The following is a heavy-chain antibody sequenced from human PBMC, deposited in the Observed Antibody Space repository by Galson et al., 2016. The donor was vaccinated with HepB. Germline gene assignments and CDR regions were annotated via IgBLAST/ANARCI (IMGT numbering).Heavy chain of an antibody. V-gene: IGHV4-39*01. CDR2: IYYSGST. Sequence: ATLSLTCTVSGGSISTNTYYWAWIRQPPGKGLEWIGSIYYSGSTSYYPSLQSRLTISVDTSKNQFSLNLGSVTAADTSVYYCARHSGVSSGSYQGIDYWGQGTLVTVSS. CDR1: GGSISTNTYY. CDR3: ARHSGVSSGSYQGIDY. J-gene: IGHJ4*02. D-gene: IGHD1-26*01.